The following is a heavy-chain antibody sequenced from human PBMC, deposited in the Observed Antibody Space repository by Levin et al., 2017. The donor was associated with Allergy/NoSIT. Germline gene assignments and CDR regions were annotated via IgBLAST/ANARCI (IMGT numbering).Heavy chain of an antibody. CDR3: ARDGTH. J-gene: IGHJ4*02. CDR1: GASVSSGSYY. D-gene: IGHD1-1*01. V-gene: IGHV4-61*01. CDR2: IFNSGST. Sequence: PSETLSLTCTVSGASVSSGSYYWSWIRQPPGKGLEWIGYIFNSGSTNYNPSLKSRVTISVDTSKNQFSLKLSSVTAADTAVYYCARDGTHWGQGTLVTVSS.